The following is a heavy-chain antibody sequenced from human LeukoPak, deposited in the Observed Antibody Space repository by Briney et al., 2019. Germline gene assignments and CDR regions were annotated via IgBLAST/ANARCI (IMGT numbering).Heavy chain of an antibody. Sequence: GGSLRLSCAASGFTFSSYGMHWVRQAPGKGLEWVAVISYDGSNKYYADSVKGRFTISRDNSKNTLYLQMNSLRAEDTAVYYCARRGESASYGDYRFDYWGQGTLVTVSS. CDR2: ISYDGSNK. CDR1: GFTFSSYG. J-gene: IGHJ4*02. D-gene: IGHD4-17*01. V-gene: IGHV3-30*03. CDR3: ARRGESASYGDYRFDY.